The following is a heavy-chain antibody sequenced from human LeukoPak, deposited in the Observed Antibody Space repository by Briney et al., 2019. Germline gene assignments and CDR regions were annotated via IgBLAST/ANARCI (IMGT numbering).Heavy chain of an antibody. J-gene: IGHJ4*02. CDR1: GYTFTGYY. CDR3: ARDYYDSSAYYYLDY. D-gene: IGHD3-22*01. Sequence: ASVKVSCKASGYTFTGYYMHWVRQAPGQGLEWMGWINPNSGGTYYAQKFQGRVTMTRDTSSSTAYMELGRLGSDDTAVYYCARDYYDSSAYYYLDYWGQGTLVTVSS. CDR2: INPNSGGT. V-gene: IGHV1-2*02.